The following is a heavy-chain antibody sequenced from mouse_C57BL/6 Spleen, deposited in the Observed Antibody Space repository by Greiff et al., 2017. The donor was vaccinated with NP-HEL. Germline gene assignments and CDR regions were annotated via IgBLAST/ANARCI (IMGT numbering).Heavy chain of an antibody. V-gene: IGHV1-26*01. CDR3: ARRGTTVVAPFDY. D-gene: IGHD1-1*01. CDR1: ASHYPYPS. CDR2: INPTPFCI. J-gene: IGHJ2*01. Sequence: VQLQQSGPELVKPFASGKISCGAPASHYPYPSMNVFTPRHLNSLEFILYINPTPFCISSNQKFKGKATLTVDKSSSTAYMELRSLTSEDSAVYYCARRGTTVVAPFDYWGQGTTLTVSS.